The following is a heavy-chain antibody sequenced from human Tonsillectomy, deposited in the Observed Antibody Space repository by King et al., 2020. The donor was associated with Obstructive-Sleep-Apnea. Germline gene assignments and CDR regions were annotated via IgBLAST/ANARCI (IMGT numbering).Heavy chain of an antibody. CDR1: GGSISSSNYY. D-gene: IGHD2-21*02. J-gene: IGHJ5*02. Sequence: QLQESGPGLVKPSETLSLTCTVSGGSISSSNYYWGWIRQPPGKRLEWIGSIYYSGSTYYNPSLKSRVTISVDTSQNQFSLKLSSVTAADTAVYYCARDVPYCGGDCYTADWFDPWGQGTLVTVSS. V-gene: IGHV4-39*07. CDR3: ARDVPYCGGDCYTADWFDP. CDR2: IYYSGST.